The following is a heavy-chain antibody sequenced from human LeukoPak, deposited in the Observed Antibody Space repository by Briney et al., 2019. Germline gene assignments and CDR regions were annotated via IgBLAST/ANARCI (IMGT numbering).Heavy chain of an antibody. V-gene: IGHV4-4*07. J-gene: IGHJ4*02. CDR3: ARDVRRARGYSGYDSAY. Sequence: SETLSLTCTVSGGSISSYYWSWIRQPAGKGLEWIGRIYTSGSTNYNPSLKSRVTMSVDTSKNQFSLKLSSVTAADTAVYYCARDVRRARGYSGYDSAYWGQGTLVTVSS. CDR2: IYTSGST. CDR1: GGSISSYY. D-gene: IGHD5-12*01.